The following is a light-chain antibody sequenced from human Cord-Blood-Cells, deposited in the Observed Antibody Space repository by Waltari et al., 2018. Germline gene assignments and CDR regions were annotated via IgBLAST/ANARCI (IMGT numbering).Light chain of an antibody. CDR2: WAS. J-gene: IGKJ3*01. CDR1: QSVLYSSNNKQY. Sequence: DIVMTQSPDSLAVSLGERATINCKSSQSVLYSSNNKQYLAWYQQNPGQPPKLLIYWASTRESGVPDRFSGSGSGTDFTLTISSLQAEDVAVYYCQQYYSTPFTFGPGTKVDIK. V-gene: IGKV4-1*01. CDR3: QQYYSTPFT.